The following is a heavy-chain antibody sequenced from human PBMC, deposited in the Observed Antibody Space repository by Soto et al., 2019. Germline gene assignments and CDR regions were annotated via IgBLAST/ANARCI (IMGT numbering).Heavy chain of an antibody. CDR3: AEGPDRGSTIHAGDDY. J-gene: IGHJ4*02. Sequence: GGSLRLSGAASGFTFNTYSISWVRQAPWKGLESVSAISGSGVSTYYADSVKGRFTISRDNFKNTLYLQMDSLRAEDTAVYYCAEGPDRGSTIHAGDDYSGELTLVTFCS. CDR2: ISGSGVST. V-gene: IGHV3-23*01. CDR1: GFTFNTYS. D-gene: IGHD5-12*01.